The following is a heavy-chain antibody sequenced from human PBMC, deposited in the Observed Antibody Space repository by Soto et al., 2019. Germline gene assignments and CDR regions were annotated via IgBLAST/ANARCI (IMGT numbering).Heavy chain of an antibody. CDR3: ARAGVFGELLWCNWFDT. Sequence: QVQLQQWGAGLLKPSETLSLTCAVSGGSFSGYYWSWIRQPPGLGLEWIGESNHSGSTNYNPSPMSRVTISVDTSKKKFSLKLSFVAAADPAGYYCARAGVFGELLWCNWFDTWGQGTLLTVSS. CDR2: SNHSGST. D-gene: IGHD3-10*02. CDR1: GGSFSGYY. J-gene: IGHJ5*02. V-gene: IGHV4-34*01.